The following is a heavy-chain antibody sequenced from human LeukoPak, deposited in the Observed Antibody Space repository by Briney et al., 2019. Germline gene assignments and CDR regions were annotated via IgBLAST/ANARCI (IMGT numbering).Heavy chain of an antibody. V-gene: IGHV3-21*01. CDR1: GFTFSTYS. J-gene: IGHJ3*02. CDR3: ARTYSSGGSCYYAFDI. D-gene: IGHD2-15*01. CDR2: ISSSSSYI. Sequence: PGGSLRLSCAASGFTFSTYSMNWVRQAPGKGLEWVSSISSSSSYIYYADSVKGRFTISRDNAKNSLYLQMNSLRAEDTAVYSCARTYSSGGSCYYAFDIWGQGTMVTVSS.